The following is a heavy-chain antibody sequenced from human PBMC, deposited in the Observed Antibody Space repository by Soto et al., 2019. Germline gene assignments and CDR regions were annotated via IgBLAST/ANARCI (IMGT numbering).Heavy chain of an antibody. D-gene: IGHD3-22*01. CDR3: ARDLWVRSYDSSGYYYGMDV. CDR1: GFTFSSYD. J-gene: IGHJ6*02. CDR2: IGTAGDT. V-gene: IGHV3-13*04. Sequence: PGGSLRLSCAASGFTFSSYDMHWVRQAPGKGLEWVSAIGTAGDTYYPGSVKGRFTISRENANNSLYLQMNSLRAGDTAVYYCARDLWVRSYDSSGYYYGMDVWGQGTTVTVSS.